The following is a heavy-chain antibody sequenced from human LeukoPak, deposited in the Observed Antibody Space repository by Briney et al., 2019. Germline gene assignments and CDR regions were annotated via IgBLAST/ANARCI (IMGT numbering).Heavy chain of an antibody. CDR3: ARVKRDYGDYEVDY. Sequence: EASVKVSCKASGGTFSSYTISWVRQAPGQGLEWXXRIIPILGIANYAQKFQGRVTITADKSTSTAYMELSSLRSEDTAVYYCARVKRDYGDYEVDYWGQGTLVTVSS. D-gene: IGHD4-17*01. CDR1: GGTFSSYT. CDR2: IIPILGIA. V-gene: IGHV1-69*02. J-gene: IGHJ4*02.